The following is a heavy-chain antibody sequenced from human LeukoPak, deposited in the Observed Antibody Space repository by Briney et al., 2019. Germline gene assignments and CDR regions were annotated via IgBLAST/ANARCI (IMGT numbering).Heavy chain of an antibody. CDR1: GFTVSSNY. D-gene: IGHD2-2*02. CDR2: IYSGGDT. J-gene: IGHJ4*02. CDR3: ARGGKYCTSTTCYTRFEFFDY. Sequence: PGGSLRLSCAASGFTVSSNYMSWVRQAPGKGLEWVSIIYSGGDTYYAESVKGRFTISRDNSKNTLYLQMNSLGAEDTAVYYCARGGKYCTSTTCYTRFEFFDYWGQGTLVTVSS. V-gene: IGHV3-53*01.